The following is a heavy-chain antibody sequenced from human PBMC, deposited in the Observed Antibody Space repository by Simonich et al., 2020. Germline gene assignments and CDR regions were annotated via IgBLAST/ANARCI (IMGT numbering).Heavy chain of an antibody. D-gene: IGHD6-13*01. V-gene: IGHV3-9*01. Sequence: EVQLVESGGGLVQPGRSLRLSCAASGFTFDDFSMHWVRQAPGNGLDCVSGINMNTGRIGYADSFKGRFTISRDNAKNSLYLQMNRRRAEDTALYDCAKDVAAAGTEYFQHWGQGTLVTVSS. J-gene: IGHJ1*01. CDR1: GFTFDDFS. CDR3: AKDVAAAGTEYFQH. CDR2: INMNTGRI.